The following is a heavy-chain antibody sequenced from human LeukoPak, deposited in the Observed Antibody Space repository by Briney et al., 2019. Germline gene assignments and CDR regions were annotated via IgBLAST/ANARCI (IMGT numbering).Heavy chain of an antibody. J-gene: IGHJ5*02. CDR3: ARVGRYCSGGSCYSFSDWFDP. Sequence: ASVKVSCKASGYTFTSYGISWVRQAPGQGLEWMGWISAYNGYTNYAQKLQGRVTMTTDTSTSTAYMELRSLRSDDTAVYYCARVGRYCSGGSCYSFSDWFDPWGQGTLVTVSS. CDR1: GYTFTSYG. V-gene: IGHV1-18*01. D-gene: IGHD2-15*01. CDR2: ISAYNGYT.